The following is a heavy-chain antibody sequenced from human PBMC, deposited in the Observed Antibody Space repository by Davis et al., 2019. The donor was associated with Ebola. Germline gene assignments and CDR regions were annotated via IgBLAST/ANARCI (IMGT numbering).Heavy chain of an antibody. J-gene: IGHJ4*02. V-gene: IGHV3-23*01. Sequence: GESLKISCAVSGFPVWDYGLSWVRQAPGKGLEWVSGLSGGADRTYYADSVKGRFTISRDNSKNTIYLEVNNLRAEDTGVYYCARAYSNAYWGQGTLVTVSS. D-gene: IGHD6-13*01. CDR1: GFPVWDYG. CDR3: ARAYSNAY. CDR2: LSGGADRT.